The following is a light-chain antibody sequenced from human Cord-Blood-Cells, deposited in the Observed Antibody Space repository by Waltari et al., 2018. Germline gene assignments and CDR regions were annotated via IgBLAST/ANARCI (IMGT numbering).Light chain of an antibody. CDR1: QSISSY. J-gene: IGKJ2*01. V-gene: IGKV1-39*01. CDR3: QQSYSTPYT. Sequence: DIQMTQSPSSLSASVGDRVTITCRASQSISSYLNWYQQKPGKAPKLLIYAASSLQSWVPSRFSGSGSGTDFTLPISSLQPEDFATYYCQQSYSTPYTFGQGTKLEIK. CDR2: AAS.